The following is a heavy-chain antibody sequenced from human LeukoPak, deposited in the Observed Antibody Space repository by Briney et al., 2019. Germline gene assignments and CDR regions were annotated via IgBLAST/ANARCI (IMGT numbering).Heavy chain of an antibody. J-gene: IGHJ4*02. CDR3: AKAPTTSWYSFDY. V-gene: IGHV3-30*02. CDR2: IPDDVRKA. CDR1: GFTFSGFG. Sequence: GGSLRLSCATSGFTFSGFGMHWVRQAPGKGLEWVAFIPDDVRKALYADSVKGRFTISKDNSKTTVYLQMNGLRSEDTAVYYCAKAPTTSWYSFDYWGQGTLVTVSS. D-gene: IGHD2-21*02.